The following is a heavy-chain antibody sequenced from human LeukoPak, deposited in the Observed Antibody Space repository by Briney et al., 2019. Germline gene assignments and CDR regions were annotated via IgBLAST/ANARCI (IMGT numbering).Heavy chain of an antibody. CDR1: GYTFTGYY. CDR3: ARGPPSNYDFWSGHPYYFDY. D-gene: IGHD3-3*01. V-gene: IGHV1-2*06. CDR2: INPNSGGT. J-gene: IGHJ4*02. Sequence: GASVKVSCKASGYTFTGYYMHWVRQAPGQGLEWMGRINPNSGGTNYAQKFQGRVTMTRDTSISTAHMELSRLRSDDTAVYYCARGPPSNYDFWSGHPYYFDYWGQGTLVTVSS.